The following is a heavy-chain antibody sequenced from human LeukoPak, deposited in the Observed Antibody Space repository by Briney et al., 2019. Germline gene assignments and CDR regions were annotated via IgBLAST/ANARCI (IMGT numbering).Heavy chain of an antibody. CDR3: ARDHNYAFDN. D-gene: IGHD5-24*01. J-gene: IGHJ4*02. Sequence: GGSLRLSCTASGFPFIEYSMNWVRQAPGKGLEWISYIGIDSGNTKYADSVRGRFTISADKAKSSLYLQMNSLRVEDTAVYNCARDHNYAFDNWGQGTLVSLAS. CDR2: IGIDSGNT. CDR1: GFPFIEYS. V-gene: IGHV3-48*01.